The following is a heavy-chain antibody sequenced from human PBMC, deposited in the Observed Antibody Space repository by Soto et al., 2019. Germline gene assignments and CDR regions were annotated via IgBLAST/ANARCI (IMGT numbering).Heavy chain of an antibody. V-gene: IGHV4-39*01. D-gene: IGHD6-19*01. CDR2: LSYLGTT. CDR1: NDFMWSGTYY. CDR3: ATGRSDSVWYEEHI. Sequence: PSETLSLTCTVSNDFMWSGTYYWAWIRKHPGRGLEWIGSLSYLGTTDYNPSLKSRVTISKDASKNQFSLKLSSVTAADTAVYYCATGRSDSVWYEEHIWRQGTLVTVSS. J-gene: IGHJ4*02.